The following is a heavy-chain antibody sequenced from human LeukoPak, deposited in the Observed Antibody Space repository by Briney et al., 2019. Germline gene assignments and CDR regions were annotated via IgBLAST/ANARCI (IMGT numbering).Heavy chain of an antibody. D-gene: IGHD7-27*01. J-gene: IGHJ4*02. V-gene: IGHV3-7*01. CDR1: GFTLRDYW. CDR3: AAWGLYNY. CDR2: VNLGGSVI. Sequence: GGSLRLSCAASGFTLRDYWMNWVRQAPGKGLEWVANVNLGGSVISYVDSVKGRCTVSRDNAENSLSLQMNSLRAEDTAVYYCAAWGLYNYWGQGTLVTVSS.